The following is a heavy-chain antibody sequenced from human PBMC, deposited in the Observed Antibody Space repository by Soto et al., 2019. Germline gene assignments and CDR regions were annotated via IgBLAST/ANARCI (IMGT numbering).Heavy chain of an antibody. Sequence: EVQLVESGGGLVQPGRSLRLSCAASGFTFDDYAMHWVRQAPGKGLEWVSGISWNSGSIGYADSVKGRFTISRDNAKNYLYLQMNSLRAEDTALYYCAKGLGSRWDQALDYWGQGTLVTVSS. V-gene: IGHV3-9*01. CDR2: ISWNSGSI. D-gene: IGHD6-13*01. CDR3: AKGLGSRWDQALDY. J-gene: IGHJ4*02. CDR1: GFTFDDYA.